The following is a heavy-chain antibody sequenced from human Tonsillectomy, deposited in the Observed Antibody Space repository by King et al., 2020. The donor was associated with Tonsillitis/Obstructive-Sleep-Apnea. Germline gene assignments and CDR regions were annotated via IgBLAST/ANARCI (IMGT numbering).Heavy chain of an antibody. CDR3: ARVGKPGGVEGVSKDYYYYLDV. J-gene: IGHJ6*03. CDR2: INTNTGSP. V-gene: IGHV7-4-1*02. D-gene: IGHD7-27*01. CDR1: GYTFTSYA. Sequence: LVQSGSELKKPGASVKVSCKASGYTFTSYAMNWVRQAPGQGLEWMGWINTNTGSPSYAQGFKGRFVFSLDTSVSTAFLEISGLKAEDTAVYYCARVGKPGGVEGVSKDYYYYLDVWGQGTTVTV.